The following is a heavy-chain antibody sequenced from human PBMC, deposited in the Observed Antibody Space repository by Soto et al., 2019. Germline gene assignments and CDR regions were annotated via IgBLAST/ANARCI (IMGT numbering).Heavy chain of an antibody. CDR1: GAALNSGNYY. V-gene: IGHV4-31*03. D-gene: IGHD3-3*02. CDR3: ARIRIATNNYKWFDP. J-gene: IGHJ5*02. CDR2: IYVTGAV. Sequence: SETQSLTSSVSGAALNSGNYYWSWIRQVPGKGLEWIGHIYVTGAVDYNPSLRDRITISQDTSERQFSLNLRLVTAADTAVYYCARIRIATNNYKWFDPWGHGTLVTVSS.